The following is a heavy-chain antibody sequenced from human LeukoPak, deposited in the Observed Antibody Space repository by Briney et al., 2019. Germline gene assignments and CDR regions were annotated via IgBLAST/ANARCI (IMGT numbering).Heavy chain of an antibody. CDR3: ARARDYYDSSGYHGGGYYFDY. CDR1: GYTFTSYG. CDR2: ISAYNGNT. V-gene: IGHV1-18*01. D-gene: IGHD3-22*01. J-gene: IGHJ4*02. Sequence: ASVKVSCKASGYTFTSYGISWVRQAPGQGLEWMGWISAYNGNTNYAQKLQGRVTMTTDTSTSTAYMELRSLRSDDTAVYYCARARDYYDSSGYHGGGYYFDYWGQGTLVTVSS.